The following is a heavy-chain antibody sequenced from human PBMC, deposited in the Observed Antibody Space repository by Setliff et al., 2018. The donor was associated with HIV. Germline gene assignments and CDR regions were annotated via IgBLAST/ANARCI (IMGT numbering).Heavy chain of an antibody. CDR2: IYISGST. D-gene: IGHD1-7*01. CDR3: ARKGDWNYPYDY. V-gene: IGHV4-39*01. CDR1: GGSISSSSYY. J-gene: IGHJ4*02. Sequence: PSETLSLTCTVSGGSISSSSYYWGWIRQPPGKGLEWIGYIYISGSTNYNPSLRSRVTISADTSKNQFSLTLSSVTAADTAVYYCARKGDWNYPYDYWGQGALVTVSS.